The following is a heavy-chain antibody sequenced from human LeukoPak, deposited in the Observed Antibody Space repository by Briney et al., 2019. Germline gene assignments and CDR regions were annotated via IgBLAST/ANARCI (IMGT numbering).Heavy chain of an antibody. CDR1: GGSISSYY. V-gene: IGHV4-59*12. Sequence: SETLSLTCIVSGGSISSYYWSWIRQPPGKGLEWIGEIYHSGSTNYNPSLKSRVTISVDKSKNQFSLKLSSVTAADTAVYYCASRVRGVIRWFDPWGQGTLVTVSS. J-gene: IGHJ5*02. CDR2: IYHSGST. D-gene: IGHD3-10*01. CDR3: ASRVRGVIRWFDP.